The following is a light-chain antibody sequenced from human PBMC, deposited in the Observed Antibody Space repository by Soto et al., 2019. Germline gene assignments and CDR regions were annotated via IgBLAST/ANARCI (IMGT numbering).Light chain of an antibody. Sequence: DIQMTQSPSSLSASVGDRVTITCRASQSITTYLNWYQQKPGKAPKLVISAASSLESGVPSRFRGSGSGTDFTLTISSLQPEDFANYSCQQSYSTTKTFGQGTKVEFK. CDR3: QQSYSTTKT. V-gene: IGKV1-39*01. CDR1: QSITTY. J-gene: IGKJ1*01. CDR2: AAS.